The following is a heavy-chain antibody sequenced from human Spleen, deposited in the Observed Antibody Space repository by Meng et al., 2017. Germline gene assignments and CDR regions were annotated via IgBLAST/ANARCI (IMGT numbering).Heavy chain of an antibody. J-gene: IGHJ4*02. Sequence: QVHLQESGPGLVQPSGSLSLTCAVSGGSISSSNWWSWVRQPPGKGLEWIGEIYHSGSTNYNPSLESRATISVDTSQNNLSLKLSSVTAADSAVYYCARGPTTMAHDFDYWGQGTLVTVSS. CDR2: IYHSGST. CDR1: GGSISSSNW. CDR3: ARGPTTMAHDFDY. D-gene: IGHD4-11*01. V-gene: IGHV4-4*02.